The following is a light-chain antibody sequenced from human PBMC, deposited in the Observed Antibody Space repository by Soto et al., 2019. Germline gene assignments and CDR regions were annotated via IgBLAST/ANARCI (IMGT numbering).Light chain of an antibody. Sequence: EIVLTQSPGTLSLSPGERATLSCRACQSVSSNYLAWYQQKPGQAPRLLIYGASSRATGIPDRFSGSGSGTDFTLTISRLEPEDFAVYYCQQYISSPRTFGQGTKVEIK. J-gene: IGKJ1*01. V-gene: IGKV3-20*01. CDR1: QSVSSNY. CDR2: GAS. CDR3: QQYISSPRT.